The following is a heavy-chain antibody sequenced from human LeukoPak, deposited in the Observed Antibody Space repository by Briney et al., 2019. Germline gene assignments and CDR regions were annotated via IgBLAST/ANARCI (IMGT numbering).Heavy chain of an antibody. V-gene: IGHV1-3*01. CDR1: GYTLTSYA. Sequence: ASVKVSCKASGYTLTSYAMHWVRQAPGQRLEWMGWINAGNGNTKYSQKFQGRVTITRDTSASTAYMELSSLRSEDTAVYYCARLYSSSWYLDYWGQGTLVTVSS. D-gene: IGHD6-13*01. CDR3: ARLYSSSWYLDY. J-gene: IGHJ4*02. CDR2: INAGNGNT.